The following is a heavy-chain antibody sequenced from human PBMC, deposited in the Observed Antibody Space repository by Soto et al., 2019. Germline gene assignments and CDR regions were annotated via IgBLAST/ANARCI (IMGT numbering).Heavy chain of an antibody. CDR3: ARTGGWGDHYFDY. J-gene: IGHJ4*02. CDR2: ISGSGGST. CDR1: GFTFSNYA. Sequence: EVQLLESGGGLVQPGGSLRLSCAASGFTFSNYAINWVRQAPGKGLEWVSSISGSGGSTYYADSVKGRFTISRDNSKNTLYLQMNGLRAEDTAVYYCARTGGWGDHYFDYWGQGTLVTVSS. V-gene: IGHV3-23*01. D-gene: IGHD7-27*01.